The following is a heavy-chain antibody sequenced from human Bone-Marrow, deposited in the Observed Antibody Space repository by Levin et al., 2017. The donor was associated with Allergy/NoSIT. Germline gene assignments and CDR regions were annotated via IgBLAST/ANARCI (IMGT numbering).Heavy chain of an antibody. V-gene: IGHV3-20*04. D-gene: IGHD4-17*01. CDR2: INWNGDTT. Sequence: RAGGSLRLSCAASGFTFDDYGMSWVRQRPGKGLEYVSGINWNGDTTGYADSVKGRFTISRDNTRNSLHLEMNSLRAEDTALYYCVRSTTPDPDDAFGIWGQGTMVTVSS. J-gene: IGHJ3*02. CDR1: GFTFDDYG. CDR3: VRSTTPDPDDAFGI.